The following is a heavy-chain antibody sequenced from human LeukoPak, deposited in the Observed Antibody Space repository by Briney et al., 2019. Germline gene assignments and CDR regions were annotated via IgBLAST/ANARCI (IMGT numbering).Heavy chain of an antibody. CDR3: AEDGFGITIFGFFDY. J-gene: IGHJ4*02. V-gene: IGHV3-30*04. CDR1: GFTFSSYA. D-gene: IGHD3-3*01. CDR2: ISYDGSNK. Sequence: PGGSLRLSCAASGFTFSSYAMHWVRQAPGKGLEWVAVISYDGSNKYYADSVKGRFTISRDNSKNTLYLQMNSLRAEDTAVYYCAEDGFGITIFGFFDYWGQGTLVTVSS.